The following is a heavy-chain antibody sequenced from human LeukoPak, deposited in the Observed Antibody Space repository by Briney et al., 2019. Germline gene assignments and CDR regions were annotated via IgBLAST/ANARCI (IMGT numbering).Heavy chain of an antibody. CDR1: GFTFSSYA. CDR2: ISYDGSNK. J-gene: IGHJ5*02. D-gene: IGHD3-10*01. V-gene: IGHV3-30*04. Sequence: PGRSLRLSCAASGFTFSSYAMHWVRQAPGKGLEWVAVISYDGSNKYYADSVKGRFTISRDNSKNTLYLQMNSLRAEDTAVYYCARDYYGSRIKPYNLFDPWGQGTLVTVSS. CDR3: ARDYYGSRIKPYNLFDP.